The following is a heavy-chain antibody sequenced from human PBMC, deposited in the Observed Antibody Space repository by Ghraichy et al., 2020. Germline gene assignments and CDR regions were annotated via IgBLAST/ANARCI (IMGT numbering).Heavy chain of an antibody. CDR2: ISSSSSYI. J-gene: IGHJ6*02. CDR3: AREVDTAMDMDYYYYGMDV. D-gene: IGHD5-18*01. V-gene: IGHV3-21*01. CDR1: GFTFSSYS. Sequence: GGSLRLSCAASGFTFSSYSMNWVRQAPGKGLEWVSSISSSSSYIYYADSVKGRFTISRDNAKNSLYLQMNSLRAEDTAVYYCAREVDTAMDMDYYYYGMDVWGQGTTVTVSS.